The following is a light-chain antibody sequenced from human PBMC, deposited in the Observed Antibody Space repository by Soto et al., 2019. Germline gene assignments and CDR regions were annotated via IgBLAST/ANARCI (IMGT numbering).Light chain of an antibody. CDR1: QSVSSK. V-gene: IGKV3-15*01. Sequence: EIEMTRSPATLSVSPGERATLSCRASQSVSSKLAWYQQKPGQSPRLLIYGASTRATGFPARFSGSGSGTEFTLTISSLQSEDFAVYYCQQYNNWPPTFGQGTKVDIK. CDR2: GAS. J-gene: IGKJ1*01. CDR3: QQYNNWPPT.